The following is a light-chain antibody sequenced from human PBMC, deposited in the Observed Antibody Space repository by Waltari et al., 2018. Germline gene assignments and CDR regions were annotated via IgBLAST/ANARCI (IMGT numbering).Light chain of an antibody. Sequence: DIQMTQSPSSLSASVGDRVTISCRASQTIDTFLNWYQQKPGTAPKLPIYAASTLQGGVPSRFSGSGSGTDFTLTINSLQHEDFATYYCQQTYNIPRSFGQGTYLEIK. CDR2: AAS. V-gene: IGKV1-39*01. J-gene: IGKJ2*01. CDR1: QTIDTF. CDR3: QQTYNIPRS.